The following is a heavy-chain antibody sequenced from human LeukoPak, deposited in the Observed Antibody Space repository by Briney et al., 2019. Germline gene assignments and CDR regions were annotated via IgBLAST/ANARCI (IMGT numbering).Heavy chain of an antibody. V-gene: IGHV3-21*01. CDR1: GFTFSSYS. D-gene: IGHD6-6*01. Sequence: GGSLRLSCAASGFTFSSYSMNWVRQAPGKGLEWVSSISSSSSYIYYADSVKGRFTISRDNAKNSLYLQMNSLRAEDTAVYYCARDPGIAARPPFWGRGTLVTVSS. CDR2: ISSSSSYI. J-gene: IGHJ4*02. CDR3: ARDPGIAARPPF.